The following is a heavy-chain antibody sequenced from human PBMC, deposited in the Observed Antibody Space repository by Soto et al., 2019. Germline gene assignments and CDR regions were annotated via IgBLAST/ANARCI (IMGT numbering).Heavy chain of an antibody. CDR2: VLWNDER. Sequence: QITLKESGPTLVKPTRTLTLTCSFSGFSLSTSGVGVGWIRQPPGEALEWLALVLWNDERHYSPFLKGRLTINKDTSKNQVVLTMTNMDPVDTATYFCAHSLVGCTNGACYTDFDYWGQGTLVTVSS. V-gene: IGHV2-5*01. CDR1: GFSLSTSGVG. D-gene: IGHD2-8*01. CDR3: AHSLVGCTNGACYTDFDY. J-gene: IGHJ4*02.